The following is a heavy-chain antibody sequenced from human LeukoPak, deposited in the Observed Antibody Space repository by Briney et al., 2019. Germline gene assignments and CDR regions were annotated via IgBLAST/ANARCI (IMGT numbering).Heavy chain of an antibody. D-gene: IGHD3-16*02. CDR3: ARSHYVWGSYRFDY. V-gene: IGHV4-34*01. Sequence: SETLSLTCAVYGGSFSGYYWSWIRQPPGKGLEWIGEINHSGSTNYNPSLKSRVTISVDTSKNQFSLKLSSVTAADTAVYYCARSHYVWGSYRFDYWGQGTLVTVSS. CDR2: INHSGST. J-gene: IGHJ4*02. CDR1: GGSFSGYY.